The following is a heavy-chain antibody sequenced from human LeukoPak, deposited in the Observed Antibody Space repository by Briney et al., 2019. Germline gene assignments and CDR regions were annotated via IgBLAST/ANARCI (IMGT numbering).Heavy chain of an antibody. CDR3: ARGFGGSSGSSDYYGMDV. J-gene: IGHJ6*02. V-gene: IGHV1-69*04. CDR2: IIPSLGIV. CDR1: GATFNNYV. D-gene: IGHD6-19*01. Sequence: SVKVSCKASGATFNNYVITWVRQAPGQGLEWMAMIIPSLGIVNYAQTFQDRLTITADKSTSTAYMELRSLRSEDTAVYYCARGFGGSSGSSDYYGMDVWGQGTTVTVSS.